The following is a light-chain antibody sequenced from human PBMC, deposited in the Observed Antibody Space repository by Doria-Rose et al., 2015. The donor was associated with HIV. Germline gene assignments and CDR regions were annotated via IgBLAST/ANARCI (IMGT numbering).Light chain of an antibody. CDR2: DGS. V-gene: IGKV3-20*01. J-gene: IGKJ1*01. CDR3: HQYGTSWT. Sequence: TQSPGTLSLSPGERATLSCRARQSFSSTYLAWYRQIPGQAPSLIIYDGSTRATGIPDRFSASGSGTDFTLTINRLEPEDFALYYCHQYGTSWTFGQGTKVEI. CDR1: QSFSSTY.